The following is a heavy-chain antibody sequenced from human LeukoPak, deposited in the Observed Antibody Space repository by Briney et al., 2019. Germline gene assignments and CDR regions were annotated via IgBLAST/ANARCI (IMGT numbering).Heavy chain of an antibody. CDR1: GYTFTSYA. D-gene: IGHD3-22*01. CDR2: INAGNGNT. CDR3: ARAMDSSGYRYFDY. V-gene: IGHV1-3*01. Sequence: GASVKVSCKASGYTFTSYAMHWVRQAPGQRLEWMGWINAGNGNTKYSQKFQGRVTMTRDTSTSTVYMELSSLRSEDTAVYYCARAMDSSGYRYFDYWGQGTLVTVSS. J-gene: IGHJ4*02.